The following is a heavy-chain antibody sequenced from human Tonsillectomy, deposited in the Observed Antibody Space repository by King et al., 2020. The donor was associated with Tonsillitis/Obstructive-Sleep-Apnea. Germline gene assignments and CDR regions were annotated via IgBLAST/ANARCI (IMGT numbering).Heavy chain of an antibody. D-gene: IGHD2-2*01. Sequence: VQLVESGGGLVKPGGSLRLSCAASGFTFSSYSMNWVRQAPGMGLEWVSSISSSGTYIYYADSVKGRFTISGDNSKNSLYLQLHSLSDGDTAVYYCAGGDIVVVPAATGFDPWGQGTLVTVSS. J-gene: IGHJ5*02. CDR1: GFTFSSYS. V-gene: IGHV3-21*01. CDR3: AGGDIVVVPAATGFDP. CDR2: ISSSGTYI.